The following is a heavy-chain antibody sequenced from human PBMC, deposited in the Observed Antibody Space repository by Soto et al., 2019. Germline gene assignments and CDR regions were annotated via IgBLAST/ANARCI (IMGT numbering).Heavy chain of an antibody. J-gene: IGHJ6*02. CDR3: ARVYVPAASHYYYYGMDV. CDR1: GGTFSSYA. D-gene: IGHD2-2*01. V-gene: IGHV1-69*13. CDR2: IIPIFGTA. Sequence: SVKVSCKASGGTFSSYAISWGRQAPGQGLEWMGGIIPIFGTANYAQKFQGRVTITADESTSTAYMELSSLRSEDTAVYYCARVYVPAASHYYYYGMDVWGQGTTVTVSS.